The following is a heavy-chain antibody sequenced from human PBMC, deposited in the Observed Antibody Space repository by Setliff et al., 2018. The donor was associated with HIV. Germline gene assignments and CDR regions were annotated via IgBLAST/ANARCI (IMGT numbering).Heavy chain of an antibody. V-gene: IGHV1-18*01. D-gene: IGHD1-20*01. CDR1: GYTFTSYG. Sequence: EASVKVSCKASGYTFTSYGISWVRQAPGQGLEWMGWISAANGDTNFAQKFQGRVTMTTDTLTSTAYMELRSLRSDDTAVYYCARDGYKWNDNALEIWGLGTAVTVSS. CDR3: ARDGYKWNDNALEI. CDR2: ISAANGDT. J-gene: IGHJ3*02.